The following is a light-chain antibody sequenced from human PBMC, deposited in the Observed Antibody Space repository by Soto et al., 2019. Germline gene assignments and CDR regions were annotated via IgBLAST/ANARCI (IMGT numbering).Light chain of an antibody. CDR2: GAF. J-gene: IGKJ1*01. CDR1: QSVSSY. CDR3: QQYNNWPT. V-gene: IGKV3D-15*01. Sequence: EIVLTQSPGTLSLSPGERATLSCRASQSVSSYYLAWYQQKPGQAPRLLIYGAFKRATGIPDRFSGSGSGTEFTLTISSLQSEDFAVYYCQQYNNWPTFGQGTKVDI.